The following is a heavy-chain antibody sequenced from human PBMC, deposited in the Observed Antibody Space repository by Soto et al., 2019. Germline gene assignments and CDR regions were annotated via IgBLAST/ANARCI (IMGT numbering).Heavy chain of an antibody. Sequence: GGSLRLSCAASGFTFSSYAMSWVRQAPGKGLEWVSAISGSGGSTYYADSVKGRFTISRDNSKNTLYLKMNSLRAEDTAVYYCAKEGLDYYDSSGYSNDAFDIWGQGTMVTVSS. V-gene: IGHV3-23*01. CDR2: ISGSGGST. CDR1: GFTFSSYA. D-gene: IGHD3-22*01. CDR3: AKEGLDYYDSSGYSNDAFDI. J-gene: IGHJ3*02.